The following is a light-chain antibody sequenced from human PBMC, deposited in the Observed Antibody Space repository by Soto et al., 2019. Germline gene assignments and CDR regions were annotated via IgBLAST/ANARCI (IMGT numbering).Light chain of an antibody. V-gene: IGLV1-47*02. CDR1: SSNIGSNY. J-gene: IGLJ2*01. CDR3: AAWDDSLSGPV. Sequence: QAVLTQPPSASGTPGQRVTISCSGSSSNIGSNYVYWYQQLPGTAPKLHIYSNNQRPSGVPDRFSGSKSGTSASLAISGLRSEDEADYYCAAWDDSLSGPVFGGGTKLTVL. CDR2: SNN.